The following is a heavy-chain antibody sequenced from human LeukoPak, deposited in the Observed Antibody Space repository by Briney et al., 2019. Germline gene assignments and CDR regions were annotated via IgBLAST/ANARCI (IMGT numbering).Heavy chain of an antibody. CDR2: SYYSGST. Sequence: SETLSLTCTVSGGSISSSSYYWGWIRQPPGKGLEWIGSSYYSGSTYYNPSLKSRVTISVDTSKNQFSLKLSSVTAADTAVYYCARHKLKAGSYSNNYFDYWGQGTLVTVSS. V-gene: IGHV4-39*01. D-gene: IGHD3-10*01. CDR1: GGSISSSSYY. J-gene: IGHJ4*02. CDR3: ARHKLKAGSYSNNYFDY.